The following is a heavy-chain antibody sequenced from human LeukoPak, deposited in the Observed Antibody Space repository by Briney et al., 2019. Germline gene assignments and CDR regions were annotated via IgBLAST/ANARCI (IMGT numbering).Heavy chain of an antibody. Sequence: PGGSLRLSCAASGFTFSSYSMNWVRQAPGKGLEGVSYLSSSSSTIYYADSVKGRFTISRDNAKNSLYLQMHSLGGEDTAVYYCARPGTTYYDFWSGYSSAFDIWGQGTMVTVSS. CDR3: ARPGTTYYDFWSGYSSAFDI. J-gene: IGHJ3*02. CDR1: GFTFSSYS. CDR2: LSSSSSTI. D-gene: IGHD3-3*01. V-gene: IGHV3-48*01.